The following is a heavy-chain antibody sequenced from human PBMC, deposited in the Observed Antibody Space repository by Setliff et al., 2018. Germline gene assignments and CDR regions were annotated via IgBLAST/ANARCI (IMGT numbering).Heavy chain of an antibody. CDR1: GYTFTNYY. D-gene: IGHD2-2*01. CDR3: ARGGSPDCDNTSCRYGDYVY. CDR2: INPRAGTT. J-gene: IGHJ4*02. V-gene: IGHV1-46*03. Sequence: ASVKVSCKASGYTFTNYYINWVRQAPGLGLEWMGIINPRAGTTSYAQKFQGRVTMTRDTSTRTVYMELSSLRSEDTAVYYCARGGSPDCDNTSCRYGDYVYWGLGALVTVS.